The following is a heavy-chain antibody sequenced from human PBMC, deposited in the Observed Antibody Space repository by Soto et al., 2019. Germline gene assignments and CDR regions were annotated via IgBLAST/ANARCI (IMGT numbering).Heavy chain of an antibody. CDR2: VTPRNGDT. CDR1: GYTFTSYD. Sequence: QVQLVQSGAEMKKPGASVKVSCKASGYTFTSYDINWARQAAGQGPEWMGSVTPRNGDTAFAQKYQGRVTVTSNTSMSTVYMELSGLTSEDTAVFYCARGGGVGVAGSAAFDMWGQGTLVTVSS. J-gene: IGHJ3*02. D-gene: IGHD3-3*01. CDR3: ARGGGVGVAGSAAFDM. V-gene: IGHV1-8*02.